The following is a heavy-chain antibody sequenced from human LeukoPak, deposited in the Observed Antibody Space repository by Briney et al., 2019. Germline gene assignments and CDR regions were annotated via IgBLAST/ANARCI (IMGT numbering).Heavy chain of an antibody. CDR2: ISFFGSNT. V-gene: IGHV3-30*04. Sequence: PGGSLGLSCAASGFTFSDYTFHWVRQTPGKGLEWLAVISFFGSNTYYADTVKGRFTISRDNSKSTLYLQLDSLRVEDTAIYYCAGEAIAAPGDVLDYWGQGTLVTVSP. D-gene: IGHD6-25*01. CDR3: AGEAIAAPGDVLDY. J-gene: IGHJ4*02. CDR1: GFTFSDYT.